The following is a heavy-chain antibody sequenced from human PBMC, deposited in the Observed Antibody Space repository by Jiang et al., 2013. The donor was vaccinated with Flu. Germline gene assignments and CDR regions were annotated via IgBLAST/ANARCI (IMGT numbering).Heavy chain of an antibody. V-gene: IGHV4-39*01. D-gene: IGHD2-2*02. Sequence: ELLKPSETLSLTCTVSGGSISSSSYYWGWIRQPPGKGLEWIGSIYYSGSTYYNPSLKGRVTISVDTSKNQFSLKLSSVTAADTAVYYCARRRIVVVPAAIPYFDYWGQGTLVTVSS. CDR3: ARRRIVVVPAAIPYFDY. J-gene: IGHJ4*02. CDR1: GGSISSSSYY. CDR2: IYYSGST.